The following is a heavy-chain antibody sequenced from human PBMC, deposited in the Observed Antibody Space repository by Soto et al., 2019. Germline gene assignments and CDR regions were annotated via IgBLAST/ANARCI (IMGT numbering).Heavy chain of an antibody. CDR2: ISSSSSTI. J-gene: IGHJ6*02. V-gene: IGHV3-48*02. D-gene: IGHD3-3*01. CDR3: ARDGVLRFLEWFPSTVYGMDV. Sequence: GSLRLSCAASGFTFSSYSMNWVRQAPGKGLEWVSYISSSSSTIYYADSVKGRFTISRDNAKNSLYLQMNSLRDEDTAVYYCARDGVLRFLEWFPSTVYGMDVWGQGTTVTVSS. CDR1: GFTFSSYS.